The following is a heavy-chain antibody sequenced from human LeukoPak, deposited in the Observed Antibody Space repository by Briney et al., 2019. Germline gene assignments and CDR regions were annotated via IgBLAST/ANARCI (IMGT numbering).Heavy chain of an antibody. J-gene: IGHJ4*02. CDR1: GGSISSYY. CDR3: AKAGLVRGGALDS. D-gene: IGHD4/OR15-4a*01. CDR2: IYYSGYT. V-gene: IGHV4-59*01. Sequence: PSETLSLTCTVSGGSISSYYWSWIRQPPGKGLEWIGYIYYSGYTNYNPSLKSRVTISVDTSKNQFSLKLSSVTAADTAVYYCAKAGLVRGGALDSWGQGTLVTVSS.